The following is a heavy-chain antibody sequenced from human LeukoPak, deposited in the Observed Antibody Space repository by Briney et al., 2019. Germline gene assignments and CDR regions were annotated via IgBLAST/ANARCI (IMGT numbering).Heavy chain of an antibody. V-gene: IGHV4-59*01. CDR3: ARARGSSGWHEY. CDR2: IYYSGNT. J-gene: IGHJ4*02. Sequence: PSETLSLTCTVSGGSISSYYWSWIRQRPGKGLEWIGYIYYSGNTNYNPALQSRVTMSVDTSRNQFSLKVNSVTAADTAVYYCARARGSSGWHEYWGQGTLVTVSS. CDR1: GGSISSYY. D-gene: IGHD6-19*01.